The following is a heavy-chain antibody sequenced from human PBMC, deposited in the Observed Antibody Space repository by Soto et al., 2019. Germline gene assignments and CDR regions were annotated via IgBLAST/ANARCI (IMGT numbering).Heavy chain of an antibody. CDR2: IYYSGST. J-gene: IGHJ3*02. Sequence: PSETLSLTCTVSGDSISSYYWSWIRQPPGKGLEWIEYIYYSGSTNYNPSLKSRVTISVDTSKNQFSLKLSSVTAADTAVYYCARVYYDFWSGYYQGAFDIWGQGTMVTVS. CDR1: GDSISSYY. D-gene: IGHD3-3*01. V-gene: IGHV4-59*01. CDR3: ARVYYDFWSGYYQGAFDI.